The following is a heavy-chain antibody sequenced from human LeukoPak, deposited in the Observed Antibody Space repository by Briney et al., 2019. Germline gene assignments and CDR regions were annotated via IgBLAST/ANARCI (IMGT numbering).Heavy chain of an antibody. J-gene: IGHJ6*02. CDR3: AKTNDSSGYYGMDV. V-gene: IGHV3-23*01. Sequence: PGGSLRLSCAASGFTVSSYAMSWVRQAPGKGLEWVSAISSSGGSTYYADSVTGRFTISRDNSKNTLYLQMNSLRAEDTAVYYCAKTNDSSGYYGMDVWGQGTTVTVSS. CDR2: ISSSGGST. CDR1: GFTVSSYA. D-gene: IGHD3-22*01.